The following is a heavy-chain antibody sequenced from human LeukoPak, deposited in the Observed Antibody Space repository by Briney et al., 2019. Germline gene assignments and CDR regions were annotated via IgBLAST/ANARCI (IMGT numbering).Heavy chain of an antibody. D-gene: IGHD3-22*01. CDR3: ARGRLLYYYDSSGPLDAFDI. CDR1: GGSISSYY. Sequence: SETLSLTCTVSGGSISSYYWSWIRQPPGKGLEWIGYIYYSGSTNYNPSLKSRVTISVDTSKNQFSLKLSSVTAADTAVYYCARGRLLYYYDSSGPLDAFDIWGQGTMVTVSS. CDR2: IYYSGST. J-gene: IGHJ3*02. V-gene: IGHV4-59*01.